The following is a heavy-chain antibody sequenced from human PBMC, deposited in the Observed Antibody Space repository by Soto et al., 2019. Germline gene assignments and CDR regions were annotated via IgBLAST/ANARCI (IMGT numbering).Heavy chain of an antibody. J-gene: IGHJ5*02. CDR3: ARVLAPRGVVVVPAAIGFDP. Sequence: LVKVSCKASGGTFSSYAISWVRQAPGQGLEWMGGIIPIFGTANYAQKFQGRVTITADGSTSTAYMELSSLRSEDTAVYYCARVLAPRGVVVVPAAIGFDPWGQGTLVTVSS. CDR1: GGTFSSYA. D-gene: IGHD2-2*02. CDR2: IIPIFGTA. V-gene: IGHV1-69*13.